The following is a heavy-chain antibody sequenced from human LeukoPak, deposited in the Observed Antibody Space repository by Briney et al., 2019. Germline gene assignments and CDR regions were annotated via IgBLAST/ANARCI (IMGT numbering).Heavy chain of an antibody. CDR3: ARDRPGIAVAGDAFDI. CDR2: IYNRGSNT. Sequence: PSETLSLTCTVSGGSISNYYWSWVRQPPGKGLEWIGYIYNRGSNTNYNPSLKSRVTISVDMSKNQFSLKLRSVTAADTAVYFCARDRPGIAVAGDAFDIWGRGTMVTVSS. V-gene: IGHV4-59*01. D-gene: IGHD6-19*01. J-gene: IGHJ3*02. CDR1: GGSISNYY.